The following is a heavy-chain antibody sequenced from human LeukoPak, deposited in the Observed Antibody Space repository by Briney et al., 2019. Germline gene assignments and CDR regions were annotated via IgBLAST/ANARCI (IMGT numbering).Heavy chain of an antibody. CDR3: ARYGSGSRRFDP. Sequence: SETLSLTCTVSGGSISSYYWSWIRQPPGKGLEWIGYIHYSGSTYYNPSLRSRVTMSVDTSKNQFSLKLSSVTAADTAVYYCARYGSGSRRFDPWGQGTLVTVSS. CDR2: IHYSGST. D-gene: IGHD3-10*01. J-gene: IGHJ5*02. CDR1: GGSISSYY. V-gene: IGHV4-30-4*08.